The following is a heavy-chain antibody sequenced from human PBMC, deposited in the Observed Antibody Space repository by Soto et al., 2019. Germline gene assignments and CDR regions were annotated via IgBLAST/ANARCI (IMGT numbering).Heavy chain of an antibody. V-gene: IGHV3-15*01. CDR1: GFTFSNAW. J-gene: IGHJ6*03. D-gene: IGHD6-6*01. CDR3: TTVRSSSSSYYYYYYMDV. Sequence: EVQLVESGGGLVKPGGSLRLSCAASGFTFSNAWMSWVRQAPGKGLEWVGRTKSKTDGGTTDYAAPVKGRFTISRDDSKNTLYLQMNSLKTEDTAVYYCTTVRSSSSSYYYYYYMDVWGKGTTVTVSS. CDR2: TKSKTDGGTT.